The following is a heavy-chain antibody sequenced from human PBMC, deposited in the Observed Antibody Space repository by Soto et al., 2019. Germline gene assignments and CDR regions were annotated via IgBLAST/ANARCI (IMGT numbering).Heavy chain of an antibody. V-gene: IGHV3-23*01. CDR1: GFTFSSYA. D-gene: IGHD2-15*01. J-gene: IGHJ4*02. CDR3: AKAARYCSGGSCRHPFDY. CDR2: ISGSGGST. Sequence: GGSLRLSCAASGFTFSSYAMSWVRQAPGKGLEWVSAISGSGGSTYYADSVKGRFTISRDNSKNTLYLQMNSLRAEDTAVYYCAKAARYCSGGSCRHPFDYWGQGTLVTVS.